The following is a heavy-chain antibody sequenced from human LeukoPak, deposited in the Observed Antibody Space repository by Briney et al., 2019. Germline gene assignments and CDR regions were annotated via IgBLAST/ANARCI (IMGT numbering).Heavy chain of an antibody. Sequence: GASVKVSCKASGYTFTSYDINWVRQATGQGLEWMGWMNPNSGNTGYAQKFQGRVTMTRNTSISTAYMELNSLRSEDTAVYFCATPDSSGYYPDYWGQGTLVTVSS. V-gene: IGHV1-8*01. D-gene: IGHD3-22*01. CDR3: ATPDSSGYYPDY. CDR2: MNPNSGNT. CDR1: GYTFTSYD. J-gene: IGHJ4*02.